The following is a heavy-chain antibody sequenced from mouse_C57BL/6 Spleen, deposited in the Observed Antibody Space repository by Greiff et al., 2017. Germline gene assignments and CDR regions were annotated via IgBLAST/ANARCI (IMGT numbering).Heavy chain of an antibody. CDR3: AREEDSNHYAMDY. V-gene: IGHV1-80*01. CDR2: IYPGDGDT. CDR1: GYAFSSYW. Sequence: QVHVKQSGAELVKPGASVKISCKASGYAFSSYWMNWVKQRPGKGLEWIGQIYPGDGDTNYNGKFKGKATLTADKSSSTAYMQLSSLTSEDSAVYFCAREEDSNHYAMDYGGQGTSVTVSS. D-gene: IGHD2-5*01. J-gene: IGHJ4*01.